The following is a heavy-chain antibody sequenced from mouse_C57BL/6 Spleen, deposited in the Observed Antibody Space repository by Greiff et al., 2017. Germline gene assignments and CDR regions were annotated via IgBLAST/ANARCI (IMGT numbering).Heavy chain of an antibody. J-gene: IGHJ4*01. CDR3: VRHAITTVVATGGSAMDY. CDR2: IRSKSNNYAT. D-gene: IGHD1-1*01. CDR1: GFSFNTYA. Sequence: EVQLVESGGGLVQPKGSLKLSCAASGFSFNTYAMNWVRQAPGKGLEWVARIRSKSNNYATYYADSVKDRFTISRDDSESMLYLQMNNLKTEDTAMYYCVRHAITTVVATGGSAMDYWGQGTSVTVSS. V-gene: IGHV10-1*01.